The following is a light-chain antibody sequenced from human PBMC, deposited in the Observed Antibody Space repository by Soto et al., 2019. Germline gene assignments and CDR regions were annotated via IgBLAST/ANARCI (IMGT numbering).Light chain of an antibody. CDR1: QSISNY. J-gene: IGKJ4*01. CDR3: QQTYSTPIT. V-gene: IGKV1-39*01. Sequence: DIQMTQSPSSLSASVGDRVTITCRASQSISNYLNWYQQKPGKAPNLLIYAASSLQGGVPSRFSGSGSGTDFTLTNNGPQSYDFASYSCQQTYSTPITFGGGTKVEIK. CDR2: AAS.